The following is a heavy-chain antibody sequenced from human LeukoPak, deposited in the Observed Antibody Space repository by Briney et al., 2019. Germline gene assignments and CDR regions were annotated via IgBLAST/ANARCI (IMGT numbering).Heavy chain of an antibody. Sequence: SETLSLTCTVSGGSISSYYWSWIRQPPGKGLEWIGYIYYSGSTNYNPSLKSRVTISVDKSKNQFSLKLSSVTAADTAVYYCARDLTTSSTAYFQHWGQGTLVAVSS. CDR2: IYYSGST. D-gene: IGHD6-6*01. CDR1: GGSISSYY. V-gene: IGHV4-59*12. J-gene: IGHJ1*01. CDR3: ARDLTTSSTAYFQH.